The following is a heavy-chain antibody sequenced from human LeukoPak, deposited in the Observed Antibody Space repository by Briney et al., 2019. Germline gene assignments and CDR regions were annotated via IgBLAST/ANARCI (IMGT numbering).Heavy chain of an antibody. CDR2: INPNSGGT. CDR3: ARAWGGSGSYPFDY. V-gene: IGHV1-2*02. CDR1: GYTFTGYY. J-gene: IGHJ4*02. D-gene: IGHD3-10*01. Sequence: ASVKVSCKASGYTFTGYYMHWVRQAPGQGLEWMGWINPNSGGTNYAQKFQGRFTMTRDTSISTAYMELSRLRSDDTAVYYCARAWGGSGSYPFDYWGQGTLVTVSS.